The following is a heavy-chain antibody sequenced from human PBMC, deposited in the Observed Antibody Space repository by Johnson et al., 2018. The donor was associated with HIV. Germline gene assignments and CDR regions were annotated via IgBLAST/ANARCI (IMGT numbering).Heavy chain of an antibody. J-gene: IGHJ3*02. V-gene: IGHV3-9*01. CDR1: GCTFDDYA. D-gene: IGHD6-19*01. Sequence: LLVESGGGLVQPGRSLRLACAASGCTFDDYAMHWVRQAPGKGLEWVAGISWNRCSMGYADSGKGRFTISRDNARKSLYLQMNSLTAEDTALYYCAKYLFPEHPPNIAVAECFHAFDIWGQGTMFIVSS. CDR3: AKYLFPEHPPNIAVAECFHAFDI. CDR2: ISWNRCSM.